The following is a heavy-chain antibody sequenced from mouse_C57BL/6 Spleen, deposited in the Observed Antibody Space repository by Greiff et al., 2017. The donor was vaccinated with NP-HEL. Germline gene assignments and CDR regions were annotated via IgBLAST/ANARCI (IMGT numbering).Heavy chain of an antibody. CDR1: GYTFTSYG. CDR3: ANIITTVVAKGVFDV. D-gene: IGHD1-1*01. CDR2: IYPRSGNT. Sequence: VQLQESGAELARPGASVKLSCKASGYTFTSYGISWVKQRTGQGLEWIGEIYPRSGNTYYNEKFKGKATLTADKSSSTAYMKLRSLTSEDSAVYFCANIITTVVAKGVFDVWGTGTTVTVSS. J-gene: IGHJ1*03. V-gene: IGHV1-81*01.